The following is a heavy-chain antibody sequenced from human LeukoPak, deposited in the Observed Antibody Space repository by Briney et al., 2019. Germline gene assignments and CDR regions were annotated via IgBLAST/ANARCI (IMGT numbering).Heavy chain of an antibody. J-gene: IGHJ5*02. D-gene: IGHD5/OR15-5a*01. V-gene: IGHV1-2*02. Sequence: ASVMVSCKASGYTFTDYYIHWVRQAPGQGLEWMAWINPNSGGTSYAPKFQGRVTMTSDTSISTAYMELSSLRSDDTALYYCARDLSTTFSNYFDPWGQGTLVTVSS. CDR3: ARDLSTTFSNYFDP. CDR2: INPNSGGT. CDR1: GYTFTDYY.